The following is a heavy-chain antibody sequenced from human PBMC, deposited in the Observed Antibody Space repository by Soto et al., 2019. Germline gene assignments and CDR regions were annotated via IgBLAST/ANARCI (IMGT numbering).Heavy chain of an antibody. D-gene: IGHD6-19*01. V-gene: IGHV3-7*01. Sequence: EVQLVESGGGLVQPGGSLRLSCAASGFSFSSYWMSWVRQAPGKGLEWVANILLDGSEKNYVDSVKGRFTISRDNANNSLSLQLTSLRAEDTAVYYCAISGSYRIGAFDYRGQGTLVSVSS. CDR2: ILLDGSEK. J-gene: IGHJ4*02. CDR3: AISGSYRIGAFDY. CDR1: GFSFSSYW.